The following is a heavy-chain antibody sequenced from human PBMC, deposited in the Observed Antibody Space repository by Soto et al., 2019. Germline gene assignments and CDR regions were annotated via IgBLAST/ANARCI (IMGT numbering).Heavy chain of an antibody. CDR2: ISWNSGSI. J-gene: IGHJ6*02. D-gene: IGHD3-22*01. CDR1: GFTFDDYA. Sequence: EVQLVESGGGLVQPGRSLRLSCAASGFTFDDYAMHWVRQAPGKGLEWVSGISWNSGSIGYADSVKGRFTIYRDNAKNSLYLQMNSLRAEDTALYYCAKDNYYDSSGYYYVGGYGMDVWGQGTTVTVSS. CDR3: AKDNYYDSSGYYYVGGYGMDV. V-gene: IGHV3-9*01.